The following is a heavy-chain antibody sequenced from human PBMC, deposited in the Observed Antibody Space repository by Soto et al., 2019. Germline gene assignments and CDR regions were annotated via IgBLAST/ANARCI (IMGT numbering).Heavy chain of an antibody. CDR2: ISTYSGDT. CDR1: GYTFFTYD. J-gene: IGHJ5*02. D-gene: IGHD5-12*01. Sequence: QVHLVQAGVEVKTPGASVKVSCQASGYTFFTYDISWVRQARGQGLEWTGWISTYSGDTKYAQKCQRRATMTTETTTTTAYLELRRLRSDATAVYYCARHHGPTTSENWFDPWGQGTLVNVSS. V-gene: IGHV1-18*01. CDR3: ARHHGPTTSENWFDP.